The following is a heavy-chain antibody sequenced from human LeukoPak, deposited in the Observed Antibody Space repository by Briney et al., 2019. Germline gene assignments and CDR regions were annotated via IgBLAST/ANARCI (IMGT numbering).Heavy chain of an antibody. CDR1: GFTFSDYY. D-gene: IGHD5-12*01. J-gene: IGHJ4*02. CDR3: ARGKYGGYFIDY. Sequence: PGGSLRLSCAASGFTFSDYYMSWIRQAPGKGLEWVSYISSSGSTIYYADSVKGRFTISRDNSKNTLYLQMNGLRAEDTAVYYCARGKYGGYFIDYWGQGTLVTVSS. CDR2: ISSSGSTI. V-gene: IGHV3-11*04.